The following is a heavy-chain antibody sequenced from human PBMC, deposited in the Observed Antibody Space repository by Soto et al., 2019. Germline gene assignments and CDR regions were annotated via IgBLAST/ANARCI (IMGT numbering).Heavy chain of an antibody. CDR1: GFSFTNKN. Sequence: GGALRRSCVASGFSFTNKNMSWVREAPGKGLDGVSAISSTGRNTYYADSVKGRFTISRDNSKNTLYLQMNSLRPEDTAVYYCALPFLPGXFSTSAPSGNYYFDMDVWGQGTTVTVTS. J-gene: IGHJ6*02. V-gene: IGHV3-23*01. CDR3: ALPFLPGXFSTSAPSGNYYFDMDV. D-gene: IGHD6-6*01. CDR2: ISSTGRNT.